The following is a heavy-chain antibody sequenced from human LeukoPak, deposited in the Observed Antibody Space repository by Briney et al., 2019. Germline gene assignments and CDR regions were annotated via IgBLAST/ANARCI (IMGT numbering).Heavy chain of an antibody. J-gene: IGHJ5*02. CDR2: INHSGST. CDR1: GGSLSGYY. CDR3: ARVSITIFGVVPPGNWFDP. D-gene: IGHD3-3*01. V-gene: IGHV4-34*01. Sequence: SETLSLTCAVYGGSLSGYYWSWIRQPPGKGLEWIGEINHSGSTNYNPSLKSRVTISVDTSKNQFSLKLSSVTAADTAVYYCARVSITIFGVVPPGNWFDPWGQGTLVTVSS.